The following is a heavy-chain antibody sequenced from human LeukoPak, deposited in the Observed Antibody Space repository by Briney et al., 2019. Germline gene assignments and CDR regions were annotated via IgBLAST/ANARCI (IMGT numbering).Heavy chain of an antibody. V-gene: IGHV3-15*04. CDR3: TVVNYGSGSYPLGY. CDR2: IESKTDGGTT. J-gene: IGHJ4*02. CDR1: GFSFSDAW. D-gene: IGHD3-10*01. Sequence: GGSLRLSCAASGFSFSDAWMSRVRQIPGKGLEWVGRIESKTDGGTTDYAAPVKGRFTISRDDSTNTLYLQMNSLKSEDTAVYYCTVVNYGSGSYPLGYWGQGTLVTVSS.